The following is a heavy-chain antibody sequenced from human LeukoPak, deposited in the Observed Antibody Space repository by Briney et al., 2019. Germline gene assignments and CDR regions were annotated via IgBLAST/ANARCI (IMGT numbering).Heavy chain of an antibody. CDR1: GFTVSSNY. CDR2: ISNSGSFI. V-gene: IGHV3-11*04. Sequence: GGSLRLSCAASGFTVSSNYMSWVRQAPGKGLEWVSYISNSGSFIYYSDSVKGRFTISRDNAKNSLYLQMNGLRADDTAVYYCAKSRGFYGSGSPPTFEYWGQGTLVTVSS. D-gene: IGHD3-10*01. J-gene: IGHJ4*02. CDR3: AKSRGFYGSGSPPTFEY.